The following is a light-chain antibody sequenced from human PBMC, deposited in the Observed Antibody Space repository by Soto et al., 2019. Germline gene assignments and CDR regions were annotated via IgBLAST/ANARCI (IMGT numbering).Light chain of an antibody. Sequence: QSFLTQPASVSGSPGQSITISCAGTSSDVGGYNYVSWYQQHPGKVPKLLIYEVSNRPSGVSNRFSGSKSGNTASLTISGLQAEDEANYYCSSYTSSSTYVFGAGTRSPS. V-gene: IGLV2-14*01. CDR1: SSDVGGYNY. CDR2: EVS. CDR3: SSYTSSSTYV. J-gene: IGLJ1*01.